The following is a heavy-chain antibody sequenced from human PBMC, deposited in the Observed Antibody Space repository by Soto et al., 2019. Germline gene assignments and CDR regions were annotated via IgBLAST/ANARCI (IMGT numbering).Heavy chain of an antibody. V-gene: IGHV6-1*01. J-gene: IGHJ5*02. CDR3: TRNSGWPPSGWFDP. CDR1: GDSVSSNSAA. Sequence: PSQTLSLTCAISGDSVSSNSAAWNWIRQSPSRGLEWLGRTYYRSKWYDDYAESVKSRLTINPDTSKNQFSLQLNSVTPEDTAVYYCTRNSGWPPSGWFDPWGQGTLVTVS. CDR2: TYYRSKWYD. D-gene: IGHD5-12*01.